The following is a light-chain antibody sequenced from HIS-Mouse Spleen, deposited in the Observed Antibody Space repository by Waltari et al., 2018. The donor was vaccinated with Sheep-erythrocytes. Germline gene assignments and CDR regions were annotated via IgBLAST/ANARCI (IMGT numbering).Light chain of an antibody. CDR2: DVS. V-gene: IGLV2-11*01. J-gene: IGLJ1*01. CDR1: SRDVGGYNY. Sequence: QSALTQPRSVSGSPGQPVTISCTGTSRDVGGYNYASWYQQHPGKAPKLMIYDVSKRPSGVPDRFSGSKSGNTASLTISGLQAEDEADYYCCSYAGSYNYVFGTGTKVTVL. CDR3: CSYAGSYNYV.